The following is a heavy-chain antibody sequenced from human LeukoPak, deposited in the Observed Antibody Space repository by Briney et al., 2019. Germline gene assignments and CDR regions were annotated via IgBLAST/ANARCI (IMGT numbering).Heavy chain of an antibody. D-gene: IGHD1-26*01. CDR2: ISGSSSYI. CDR1: GFTFSSYS. CDR3: ARGLSGITWLLDF. J-gene: IGHJ4*02. Sequence: GGSLRLSCAASGFTFSSYSMNWVRQAPGKGLEWVASISGSSSYIYYADSVKGRFTISRDNAKNSLYVQMNSLRPEDTAVYYCARGLSGITWLLDFWGQGTVVTVSS. V-gene: IGHV3-21*01.